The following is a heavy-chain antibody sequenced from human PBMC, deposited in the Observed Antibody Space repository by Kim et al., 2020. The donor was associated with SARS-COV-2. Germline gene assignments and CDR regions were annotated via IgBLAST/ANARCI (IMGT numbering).Heavy chain of an antibody. Sequence: TATSYAPSEQARFTIARDDANNSLYLQMTSLRAEDTAVYYCARMGAPWGQGTLVTVSS. CDR2: TAT. CDR3: ARMGAP. V-gene: IGHV3-7*01. J-gene: IGHJ4*02.